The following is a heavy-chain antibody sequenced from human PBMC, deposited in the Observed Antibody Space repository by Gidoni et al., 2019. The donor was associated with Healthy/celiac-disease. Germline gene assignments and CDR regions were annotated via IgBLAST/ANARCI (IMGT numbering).Heavy chain of an antibody. D-gene: IGHD6-13*01. CDR1: GYSFTSYW. J-gene: IGHJ1*01. CDR3: ARAGLAAAGDLAEYFQH. V-gene: IGHV5-51*01. CDR2: IYPGDSDT. Sequence: EVPLVQSRADVQKPGESLQISCKGSGYSFTSYWIGWVRQMPGKGLEWMGIIYPGDSDTRYSPSFQGQVTISADKSISTAYLQWSSLKASDTAMYYCARAGLAAAGDLAEYFQHWGQGTLVTVSS.